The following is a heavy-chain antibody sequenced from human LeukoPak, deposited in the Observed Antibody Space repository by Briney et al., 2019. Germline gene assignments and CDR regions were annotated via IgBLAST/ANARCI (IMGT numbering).Heavy chain of an antibody. CDR3: ARGVRGGVVLMGAPRTYYFDY. CDR2: MNPNSGNT. Sequence: ASVKASCKASGYTYTSYDINWVRQAAGLGVEWMGWMNPNSGNTGYAQKCQGRVTMTRNTSISTAYMELSSLRSEDTAVYYCARGVRGGVVLMGAPRTYYFDYWGQGTLVTVSS. D-gene: IGHD2-8*01. J-gene: IGHJ4*02. V-gene: IGHV1-8*01. CDR1: GYTYTSYD.